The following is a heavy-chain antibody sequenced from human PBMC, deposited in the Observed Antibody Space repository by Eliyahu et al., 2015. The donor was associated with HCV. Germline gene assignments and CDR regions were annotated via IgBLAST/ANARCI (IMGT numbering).Heavy chain of an antibody. J-gene: IGHJ5*02. CDR2: ITHSGST. V-gene: IGHV4-34*02. CDR1: GGPFSGYS. CDR3: AVVPAAVRFFYNWFDP. Sequence: QVQQEPWGAGLLKPSETLSLSCPVHGGPFSGYSWSWIRQPPGKGLEWIGEITHSGSTNYNPSLKRRLTISMDRSKNQFSLMLNSVTAADTAVYYCAVVPAAVRFFYNWFDPWGQGTLVTVSS. D-gene: IGHD2-2*01.